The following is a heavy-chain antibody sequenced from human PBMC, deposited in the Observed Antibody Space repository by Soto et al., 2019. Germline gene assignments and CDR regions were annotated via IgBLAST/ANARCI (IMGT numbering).Heavy chain of an antibody. CDR2: VSYDGIDE. CDR1: GFTFTSFG. J-gene: IGHJ4*02. V-gene: IGHV3-30*18. D-gene: IGHD5-12*01. CDR3: AKDLRKMATNTPDY. Sequence: QVHLVESGGGVVQPGRSLRLSCAASGFTFTSFGIHWVRQAPGKGLEWVAVVSYDGIDENYADSVKGRFSISRDNSKNTVYTQMNSLRGEETAVYYFAKDLRKMATNTPDYWGQGTLVTVSS.